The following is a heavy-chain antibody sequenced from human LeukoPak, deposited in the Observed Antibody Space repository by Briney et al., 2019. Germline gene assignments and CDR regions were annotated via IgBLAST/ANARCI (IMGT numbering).Heavy chain of an antibody. CDR1: GFTFSSYS. CDR3: ARDTYYDSSGYPDY. V-gene: IGHV3-21*01. J-gene: IGHJ4*02. CDR2: ISSSSSYI. D-gene: IGHD3-22*01. Sequence: GGSLRLSCAATGFTFSSYSMNWVRQAPGKGLEWVSSISSSSSYIYYADSVKGRFTISRDNAKNSLFLQMNSLRAEDTAVYYCARDTYYDSSGYPDYWGQGSLVTVSS.